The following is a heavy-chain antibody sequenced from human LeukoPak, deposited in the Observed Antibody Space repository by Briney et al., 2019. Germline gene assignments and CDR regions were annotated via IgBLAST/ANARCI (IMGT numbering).Heavy chain of an antibody. CDR2: IYYSGST. V-gene: IGHV4-30-4*01. J-gene: IGHJ3*02. Sequence: SQTLSLTCTVSGGSISSGDYYWSWIRQPPGKGLEWIGYIYYSGSTYYNPSLKSRVTISVDTSKNQFSLKLSSVTAADTAAYYCARDYGDYEPHGAFDTWGQGTMVTVSS. D-gene: IGHD4-17*01. CDR3: ARDYGDYEPHGAFDT. CDR1: GGSISSGDYY.